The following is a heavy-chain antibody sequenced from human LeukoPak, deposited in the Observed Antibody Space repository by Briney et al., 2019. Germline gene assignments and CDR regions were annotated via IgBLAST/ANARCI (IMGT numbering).Heavy chain of an antibody. V-gene: IGHV3-30-3*01. Sequence: QSGGSLRLSCAASGFTFSSYAMHWVRQAPGKGLGWVAVISYDGSNKYYADSVKGRFTISRDNSKNTLYLQMNSLRAEDTAVYYCAREESLNYYDSSGYYYYYGMDVWGQGTTVTVSS. CDR2: ISYDGSNK. J-gene: IGHJ6*02. CDR1: GFTFSSYA. D-gene: IGHD3-22*01. CDR3: AREESLNYYDSSGYYYYYGMDV.